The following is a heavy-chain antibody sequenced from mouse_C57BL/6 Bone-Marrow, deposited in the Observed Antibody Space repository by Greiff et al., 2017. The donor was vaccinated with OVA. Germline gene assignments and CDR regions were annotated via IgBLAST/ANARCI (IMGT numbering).Heavy chain of an antibody. J-gene: IGHJ3*01. CDR1: GFTFSSYG. CDR2: ISSGGSYT. V-gene: IGHV5-6*01. Sequence: EVKLMESGGDLVKPGGSLKLSCAASGFTFSSYGMSWVRQTPDKRLEWVATISSGGSYTYYPDSVKGRFTISRDNAKNTLYLQMSSLKSEDTAMYYCARFDGPTFAYWGQGTLVTVSA. D-gene: IGHD2-3*01. CDR3: ARFDGPTFAY.